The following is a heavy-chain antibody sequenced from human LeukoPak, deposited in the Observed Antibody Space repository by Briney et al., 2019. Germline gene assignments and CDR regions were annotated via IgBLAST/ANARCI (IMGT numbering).Heavy chain of an antibody. J-gene: IGHJ6*03. V-gene: IGHV3-23*01. D-gene: IGHD3-9*01. CDR2: ISGSGGST. Sequence: PGGSLRLSCAASGFTFSSYGMSWVRQAPGKGLEWVSAISGSGGSTYYADPVKGRFTISRDNSKNTLYLQMNSLRAEDTAVYYCAKDRADDILTGYYMDVWGKGTTVTISS. CDR1: GFTFSSYG. CDR3: AKDRADDILTGYYMDV.